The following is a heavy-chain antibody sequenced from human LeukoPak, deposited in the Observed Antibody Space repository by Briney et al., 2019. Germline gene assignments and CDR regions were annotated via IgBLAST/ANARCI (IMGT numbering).Heavy chain of an antibody. J-gene: IGHJ4*02. V-gene: IGHV3-7*01. D-gene: IGHD1-26*01. CDR1: GFAFSSYW. Sequence: GGSLRLSCVASGFAFSSYWMTWVRQAPGKGLEWVANIKQDGGEEYYVDSVKGRFTISRDNARNSLFLQMNSLRVEDTAVYYCARLGGSYYTYWGQGTLVTVSS. CDR2: IKQDGGEE. CDR3: ARLGGSYYTY.